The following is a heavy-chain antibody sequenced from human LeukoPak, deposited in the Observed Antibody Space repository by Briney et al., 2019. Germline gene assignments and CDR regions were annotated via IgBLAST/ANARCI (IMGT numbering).Heavy chain of an antibody. Sequence: SETLSLTCADNGGSSSAFYWSWIRQPPGKGLEWIGEINHSGSTNYNPSLKSRVTISLDTSKNQFSLKLSSVTAADTAVYYCARGHYYYGSGSDYWGQGTLVTVSS. J-gene: IGHJ4*02. CDR1: GGSSSAFY. CDR2: INHSGST. CDR3: ARGHYYYGSGSDY. D-gene: IGHD3-10*01. V-gene: IGHV4-34*01.